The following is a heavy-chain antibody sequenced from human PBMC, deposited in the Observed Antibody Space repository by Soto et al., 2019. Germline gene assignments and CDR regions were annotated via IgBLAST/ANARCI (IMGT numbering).Heavy chain of an antibody. Sequence: PSQTLSLTCAISGDSVSSNSAAWNWIRQSPSRGLEWLGRTYYRSKWYNDCAVSVKSRITINPDTSKNQFSLQLNSVTPEDTAVYYCARDHGSSWYPEGWFDPWGQGTLVTVSS. D-gene: IGHD6-13*01. V-gene: IGHV6-1*01. CDR2: TYYRSKWYN. CDR1: GDSVSSNSAA. J-gene: IGHJ5*02. CDR3: ARDHGSSWYPEGWFDP.